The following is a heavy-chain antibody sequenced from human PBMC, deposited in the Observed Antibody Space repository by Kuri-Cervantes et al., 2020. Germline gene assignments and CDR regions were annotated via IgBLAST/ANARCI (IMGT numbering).Heavy chain of an antibody. CDR1: GFTFGDYA. D-gene: IGHD6-13*01. J-gene: IGHJ4*02. CDR3: ARPGPHSSSWYNY. Sequence: GESLQISCTASGFTFGDYAMSWFRQAPGKGLEWVADINQDGSEKYYVDSVKGRFTISRDNAKNSLYLQMNNLRAEDTAVYYCARPGPHSSSWYNYWGQGTLVTVSS. CDR2: INQDGSEK. V-gene: IGHV3-7*01.